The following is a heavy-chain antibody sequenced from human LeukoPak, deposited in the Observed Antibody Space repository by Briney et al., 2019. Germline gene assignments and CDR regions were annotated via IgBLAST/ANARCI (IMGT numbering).Heavy chain of an antibody. D-gene: IGHD6-6*01. CDR2: ITNSGNSK. Sequence: PGGSLRLSCAASEFTFSSYSMNWVRQAPGKGLEWVSYITNSGNSKSYADSVKGRFTISRDNTKNSLYLQMNSLRAEDTAVYYCARDRGRTEYSSSPDYWGQGTLVTVSS. CDR3: ARDRGRTEYSSSPDY. J-gene: IGHJ4*02. CDR1: EFTFSSYS. V-gene: IGHV3-48*01.